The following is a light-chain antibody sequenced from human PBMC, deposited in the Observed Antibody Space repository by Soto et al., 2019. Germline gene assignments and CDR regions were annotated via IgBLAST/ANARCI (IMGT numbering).Light chain of an antibody. J-gene: IGLJ3*02. Sequence: QSALTQPASVSGSPGQSITISCTGTSSDVGAYNYVSWYQQHPGKAPKLMIYEVSNRPSGVSNRFSGSKSGNTASLTISGRRAEDEGDYYCSSYTSGSTWVFGGGTKLTVL. CDR3: SSYTSGSTWV. CDR1: SSDVGAYNY. V-gene: IGLV2-14*01. CDR2: EVS.